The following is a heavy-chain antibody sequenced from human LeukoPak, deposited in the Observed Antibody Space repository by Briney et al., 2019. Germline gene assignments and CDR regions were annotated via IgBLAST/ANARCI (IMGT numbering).Heavy chain of an antibody. V-gene: IGHV3-7*01. CDR1: GFTFTIYW. Sequence: PGGSLRLSCAASGFTFTIYWMSWVRQAPGKGLEWVANIKEDGSEKYYVDSVKGRFTISRDNAKNSLYLQMNSLRVEDTAVYYCARDQWLDYWGQGTLVTVSS. CDR3: ARDQWLDY. CDR2: IKEDGSEK. D-gene: IGHD6-19*01. J-gene: IGHJ4*02.